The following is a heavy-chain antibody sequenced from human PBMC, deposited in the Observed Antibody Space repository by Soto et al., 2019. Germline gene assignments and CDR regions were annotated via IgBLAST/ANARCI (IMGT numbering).Heavy chain of an antibody. D-gene: IGHD3-9*01. CDR3: ARVRLLYFDWLLAAFDI. Sequence: PSETLSLTCAVYGGSFSGYYWSWIRQPPGKGLEWIGEINHSGSTNYNPSLKSRVTISVDTSKNQFSLKLSSVTAADTAVYYCARVRLLYFDWLLAAFDIWGQGTMVTVSS. CDR1: GGSFSGYY. CDR2: INHSGST. V-gene: IGHV4-34*01. J-gene: IGHJ3*02.